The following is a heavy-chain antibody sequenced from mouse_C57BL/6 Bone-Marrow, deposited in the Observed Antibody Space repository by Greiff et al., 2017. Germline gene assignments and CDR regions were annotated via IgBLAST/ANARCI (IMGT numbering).Heavy chain of an antibody. V-gene: IGHV1-19*01. CDR1: GYTFTDYY. J-gene: IGHJ4*01. CDR3: ARGPYSNHGAMDY. CDR2: INPYNGGT. Sequence: EVQLQQSGPVLVKPGASVKMSCKASGYTFTDYYMNWVKQSHGKSLEWIGVINPYNGGTSSNQKFKGKATLTVDKSSSTAYMELNSLTSEDSAVYYCARGPYSNHGAMDYWGQGTSVTVSS. D-gene: IGHD2-5*01.